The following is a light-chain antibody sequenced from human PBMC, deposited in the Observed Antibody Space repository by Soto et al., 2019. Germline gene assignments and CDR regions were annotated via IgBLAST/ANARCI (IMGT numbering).Light chain of an antibody. CDR2: AAS. V-gene: IGKV1-8*01. CDR1: QGISSY. Sequence: AIRMTQSPSSFSASTGDRVTITCRASQGISSYLTWYQQKPGKAPKLLIYAASTLQIGVPSRFSGSGSWTDFTLTISCLQSEDFATYYCQQYYSYSWTFGQGTKVEIK. J-gene: IGKJ1*01. CDR3: QQYYSYSWT.